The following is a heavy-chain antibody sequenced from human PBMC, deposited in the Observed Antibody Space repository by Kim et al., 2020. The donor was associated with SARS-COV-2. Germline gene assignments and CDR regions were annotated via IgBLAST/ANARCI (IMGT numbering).Heavy chain of an antibody. Sequence: SETLSLTCAVFGESFSDYYWTWVRRPPGKGLEWIGEINHSGSTNYNPSLKSRVTLSSDTSKNQFSLKVTSLTAADTAVYYCARGRVGVVPSPILGLGPFWKYYYMDGWGRGATVTVSS. D-gene: IGHD2-2*01. CDR1: GESFSDYY. CDR3: ARGRVGVVPSPILGLGPFWKYYYMDG. V-gene: IGHV4-34*01. J-gene: IGHJ6*03. CDR2: INHSGST.